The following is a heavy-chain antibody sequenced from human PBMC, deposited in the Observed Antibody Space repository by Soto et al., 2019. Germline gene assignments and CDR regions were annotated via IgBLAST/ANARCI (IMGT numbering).Heavy chain of an antibody. CDR2: IYWDEDK. D-gene: IGHD5-12*01. J-gene: IGHJ4*02. Sequence: QITLKESGPTLVKPTQTLTLTCTFSGFSLRTRGVAVGWFRQPPGKALEWLALIYWDEDKWYGPALKRRLTIADDTSKNQVVLTMTNVDPVDTATYYCAHRPRGYAYYFDSWGQGILVTVSS. CDR3: AHRPRGYAYYFDS. V-gene: IGHV2-5*05. CDR1: GFSLRTRGVA.